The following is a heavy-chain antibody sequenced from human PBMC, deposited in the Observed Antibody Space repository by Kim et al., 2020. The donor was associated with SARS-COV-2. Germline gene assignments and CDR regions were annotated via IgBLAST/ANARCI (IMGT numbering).Heavy chain of an antibody. Sequence: GGSLRLSCAVSGFTFVTSAMSWVRQTPGKGLEWLSSIGIRGGPDHYADCVRGRFTISSDDSKNTVYLQMNSLRAEDTAIYYCVKSGWGTVLDYWGQGTLVTVSS. CDR3: VKSGWGTVLDY. J-gene: IGHJ4*02. CDR2: IGIRGGPD. D-gene: IGHD3-16*01. V-gene: IGHV3-23*01. CDR1: GFTFVTSA.